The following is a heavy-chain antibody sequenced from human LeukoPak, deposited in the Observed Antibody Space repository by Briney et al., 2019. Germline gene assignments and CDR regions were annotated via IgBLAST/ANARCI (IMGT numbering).Heavy chain of an antibody. V-gene: IGHV3-20*04. D-gene: IGHD3-22*01. CDR2: INWNGGST. CDR3: ARESVELTMIVGLPAY. Sequence: GGSLRLSCAASGFTFDDYGMSWVRQAPGKGLEWVSGINWNGGSTGYADSVKGRFTISRDNAKNSLYLQMNSLRAEDTALYYCARESVELTMIVGLPAYWGQGTLVTVSS. J-gene: IGHJ4*02. CDR1: GFTFDDYG.